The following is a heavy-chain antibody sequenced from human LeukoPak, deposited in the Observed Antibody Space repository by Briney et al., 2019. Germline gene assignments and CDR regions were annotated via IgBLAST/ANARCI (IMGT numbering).Heavy chain of an antibody. CDR1: GFTFSTYS. Sequence: GGSLRLSCAASGFTFSTYSMNWVRQAPGKGLEWVSYICSRGDIYYADSVKGRFTISRDNAKNSLYLQMNSLRVEDTAVYYGARDGGWYGGGNFDYWGQGTLVTVSS. CDR3: ARDGGWYGGGNFDY. CDR2: ICSRGDI. V-gene: IGHV3-21*05. J-gene: IGHJ4*02. D-gene: IGHD6-19*01.